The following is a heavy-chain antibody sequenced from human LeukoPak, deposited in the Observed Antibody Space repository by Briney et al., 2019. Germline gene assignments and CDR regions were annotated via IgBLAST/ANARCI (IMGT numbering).Heavy chain of an antibody. CDR1: GFTFRSYD. Sequence: PAGSLRLSCAASGFTFRSYDMSWVRQAPGKGLEWVSGITGSGGSTYYADSVKGRFTISRDNSKNTLYLQMHILRAEDTAIYYCAKRASALAGFQYFDAWGQGTLVSVAS. CDR3: AKRASALAGFQYFDA. J-gene: IGHJ4*02. V-gene: IGHV3-23*01. D-gene: IGHD6-19*01. CDR2: ITGSGGST.